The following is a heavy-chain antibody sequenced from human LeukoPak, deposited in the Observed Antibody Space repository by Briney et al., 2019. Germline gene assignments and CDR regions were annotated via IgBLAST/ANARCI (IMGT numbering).Heavy chain of an antibody. D-gene: IGHD1/OR15-1a*01. CDR3: TTRQQHHFDY. V-gene: IGHV3-23*01. CDR1: GFTFSSYT. J-gene: IGHJ4*02. Sequence: GGSLRLSCATSGFTFSSYTMNWVRQTPGKGLQWVSTISDGSRNTHYADSVNGRFTISRDDFLNVVYLQMNSLTVEDTAVYYCTTRQQHHFDYWGQGTQVTVSS. CDR2: ISDGSRNT.